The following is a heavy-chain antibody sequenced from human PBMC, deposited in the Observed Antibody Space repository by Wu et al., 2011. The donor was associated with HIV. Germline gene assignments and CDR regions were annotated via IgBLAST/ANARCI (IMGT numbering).Heavy chain of an antibody. CDR3: ARGYYYDSSGYAFDI. Sequence: QVQLVQSGAEVKKPGASVKVSCKASGYTFISYGINWVRQAPGQGLEWMGRIIPLFGTPNYAQKFQGRVTITADESTSTAYMELSSLRSEDTAVYYCARGYYYDSSGYAFDIWGQGTMVTVSS. CDR1: GYTFISYG. J-gene: IGHJ3*02. V-gene: IGHV1-69*18. D-gene: IGHD3-22*01. CDR2: IIPLFGTP.